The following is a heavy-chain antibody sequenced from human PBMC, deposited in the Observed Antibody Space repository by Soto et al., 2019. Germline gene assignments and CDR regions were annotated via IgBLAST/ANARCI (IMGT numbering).Heavy chain of an antibody. CDR3: AKGTGSPMAGTIDF. CDR2: IYSGGNT. CDR1: GFTVSSNY. J-gene: IGHJ4*02. Sequence: PGGSLRLSCAASGFTVSSNYMNWVRQAPEKGLEWVSVIYSGGNTYYADSVKGRFTISRDNSKNTLYLQMNSLRAEDTAVYYCAKGTGSPMAGTIDFWGQGTQVTVSS. V-gene: IGHV3-66*01. D-gene: IGHD6-19*01.